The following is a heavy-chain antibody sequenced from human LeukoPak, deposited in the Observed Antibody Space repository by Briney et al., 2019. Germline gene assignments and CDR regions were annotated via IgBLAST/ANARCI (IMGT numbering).Heavy chain of an antibody. V-gene: IGHV3-30*02. J-gene: IGHJ4*02. D-gene: IGHD2-21*01. CDR3: AKAGAYEYYFDY. CDR1: GFTFSSYG. Sequence: GGSLRLSCAASGFTFSSYGMHWVRQAPGKGLEWVAVIWYGGSNKYYADSVKGRFTISRDNSKNTLYLQMNSLRAEDTAVCYCAKAGAYEYYFDYWGQGTLVTVSS. CDR2: IWYGGSNK.